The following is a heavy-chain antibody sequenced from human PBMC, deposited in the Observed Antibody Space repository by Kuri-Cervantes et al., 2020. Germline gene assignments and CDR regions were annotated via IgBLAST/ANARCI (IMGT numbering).Heavy chain of an antibody. CDR2: IIPIFGTA. CDR1: GGTFSSYA. J-gene: IGHJ6*02. D-gene: IGHD2-15*01. CDR3: ARYDCSGGSCYSAYYYYGMDV. Sequence: SVKVSCKASGGTFSSYAISWVRQAPGQGLEWMGGIIPIFGTANYAQKFRGRVTITADEPTSTAYMELSSLRSEDTAVYYCARYDCSGGSCYSAYYYYGMDVWGQGTTVTVSS. V-gene: IGHV1-69*13.